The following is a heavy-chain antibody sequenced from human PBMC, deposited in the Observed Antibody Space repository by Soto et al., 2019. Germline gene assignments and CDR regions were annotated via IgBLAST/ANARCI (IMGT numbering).Heavy chain of an antibody. D-gene: IGHD2-15*01. Sequence: QVQLVESGGGVVQPGRSLRLSCAASGFTFKSNAMHWVRQAPGKGLEWVAVILYDGSNKHYTDSVKGRFTISRDNSKNTLYLQMNGLRPEDTAVYYCTSSSVSDIVVVAAASELDYWGQGTLVTVSS. CDR2: ILYDGSNK. V-gene: IGHV3-30*04. CDR3: TSSSVSDIVVVAAASELDY. J-gene: IGHJ4*02. CDR1: GFTFKSNA.